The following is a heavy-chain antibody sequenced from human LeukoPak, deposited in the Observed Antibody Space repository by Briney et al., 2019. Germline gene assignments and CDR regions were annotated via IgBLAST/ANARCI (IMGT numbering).Heavy chain of an antibody. Sequence: SEALSLTCAVSGESIRSGYYCGWIRQPPGKGLEWIGSGYHSGNTYYNPSLKSRVTISVDTSKNQFSLKLNSVTAADTAVYYCARASYYYDSSGYYALDYFDYWGQGTLVTVSS. J-gene: IGHJ4*02. CDR1: GESIRSGYY. CDR2: GYHSGNT. V-gene: IGHV4-38-2*01. CDR3: ARASYYYDSSGYYALDYFDY. D-gene: IGHD3-22*01.